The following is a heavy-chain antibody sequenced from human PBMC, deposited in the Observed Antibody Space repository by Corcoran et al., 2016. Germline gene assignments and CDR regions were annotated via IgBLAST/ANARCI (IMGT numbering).Heavy chain of an antibody. D-gene: IGHD3-3*01. CDR2: ISAYNGNT. J-gene: IGHJ6*02. Sequence: QVQLVQSGAEVKKPGASVKVSCKASGYTFTSYGISWVRQAPGQGLEWMGWISAYNGNTNYAQKLQGRVTMTTDTSTSTAYMELRSLRSDDTAVYDGAGPYYDFWSGRGGDYYYGMDVWGQGTTVTVSS. V-gene: IGHV1-18*01. CDR3: AGPYYDFWSGRGGDYYYGMDV. CDR1: GYTFTSYG.